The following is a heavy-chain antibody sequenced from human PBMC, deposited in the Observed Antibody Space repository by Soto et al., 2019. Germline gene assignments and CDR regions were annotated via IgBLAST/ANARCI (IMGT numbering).Heavy chain of an antibody. CDR1: GASVTSGGYF. CDR3: PAHRPTPGVALSNCFGP. D-gene: IGHD3-10*01. V-gene: IGHV4-31*02. Sequence: SETLSLTCSVSGASVTSGGYFWTWIRQLPGKGLEWIGYIYSSGATQYNPSLQSRLSMSLDTSRNHFSLKLTSVTVADTAVYYCPAHRPTPGVALSNCFGPWRQGSLVTVSS. CDR2: IYSSGAT. J-gene: IGHJ5*02.